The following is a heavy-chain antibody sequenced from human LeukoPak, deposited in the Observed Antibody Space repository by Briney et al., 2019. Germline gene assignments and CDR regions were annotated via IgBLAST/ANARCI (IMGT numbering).Heavy chain of an antibody. CDR2: ISGSGGST. V-gene: IGHV3-23*01. J-gene: IGHJ3*02. D-gene: IGHD3-22*01. CDR1: GFTFSSCA. Sequence: GGSLRLSCAASGFTFSSCAMSWVRQAPGKGLEWVSAISGSGGSTYYADSVKGRFTISRGNSKNTLYLQMNSLRAEDTAVYYCAKGDATMIVVVISDAFDIWGQGTMVTVSS. CDR3: AKGDATMIVVVISDAFDI.